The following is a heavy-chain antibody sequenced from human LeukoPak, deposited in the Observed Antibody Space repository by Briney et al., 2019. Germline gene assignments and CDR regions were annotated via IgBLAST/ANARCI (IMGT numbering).Heavy chain of an antibody. CDR2: ISTDGSST. D-gene: IGHD2-15*01. CDR1: GFTFSSYW. Sequence: GGSLRLSCAASGFTFSSYWMHWVRQVPGKGLVWVSRISTDGSSTTYADSVKGRFTISRDNAKNTLYLEMNSLRAEDTAVYYCARGAGWYCGGGSCYAFYFDYWGQGNLVTVSS. V-gene: IGHV3-74*01. J-gene: IGHJ4*02. CDR3: ARGAGWYCGGGSCYAFYFDY.